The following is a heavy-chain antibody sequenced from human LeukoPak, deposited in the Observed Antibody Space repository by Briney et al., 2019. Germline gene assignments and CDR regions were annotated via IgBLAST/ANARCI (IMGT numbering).Heavy chain of an antibody. CDR1: GFTFSSYA. V-gene: IGHV3-30-3*01. CDR2: ISYDGSNK. D-gene: IGHD4-23*01. CDR3: AKAGDGGVDY. J-gene: IGHJ4*02. Sequence: GRSLRLSCAASGFTFSSYAMHWVRQAPGKGLEWVAVISYDGSNKYYADSVKGRFTISRDNSKNTLYLQMNSLRAEDTAVYYCAKAGDGGVDYWGQGTLVTVSS.